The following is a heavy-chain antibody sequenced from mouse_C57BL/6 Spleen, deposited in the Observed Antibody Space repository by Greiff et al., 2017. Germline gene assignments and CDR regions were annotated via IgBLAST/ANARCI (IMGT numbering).Heavy chain of an antibody. CDR2: INPYNGGT. CDR3: ARTIGLRCLEL. CDR1: GYTFTDYY. Sequence: VEPGASVKMSCKASGYTFTDYYMNWVKQSHGKSLEWIGVINPYNGGTSYNQKFKGKATLTVDKSSSTAYMELNSLTSEDTAVYYCARTIGLRCLELWGTGNLVTVSP. V-gene: IGHV1-19*01. J-gene: IGHJ1*03. D-gene: IGHD1-1*02.